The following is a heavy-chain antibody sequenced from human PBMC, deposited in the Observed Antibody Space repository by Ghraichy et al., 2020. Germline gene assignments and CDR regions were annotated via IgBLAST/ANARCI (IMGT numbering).Heavy chain of an antibody. V-gene: IGHV1-46*01. CDR2: IGTNNGIK. D-gene: IGHD2-15*01. CDR1: GYTFSTYY. Sequence: ASVKVSCKASGYTFSTYYLHWVRQAPGQGLEWMGLIGTNNGIKKYAQNFQGRVTMTSDTSTSTVYMELRSLVSEDTAVYYCAREGLSVVGLEDHWGQGTLVTVSS. CDR3: AREGLSVVGLEDH. J-gene: IGHJ1*01.